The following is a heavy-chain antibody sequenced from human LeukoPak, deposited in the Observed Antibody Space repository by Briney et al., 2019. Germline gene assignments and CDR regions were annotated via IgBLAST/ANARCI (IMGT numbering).Heavy chain of an antibody. CDR1: GDSIIGYY. CDR3: ARGERLGPDF. D-gene: IGHD1-1*01. CDR2: IHYSGSS. V-gene: IGHV4-59*01. Sequence: SETLSLTCTVSGDSIIGYYWSWIRQPPGKGLEWIGYIHYSGSSNYNPSLQSRVTISVDTSRGHFSLKLSSATAADTAVYYCARGERLGPDFWGQGTPVTVSS. J-gene: IGHJ4*02.